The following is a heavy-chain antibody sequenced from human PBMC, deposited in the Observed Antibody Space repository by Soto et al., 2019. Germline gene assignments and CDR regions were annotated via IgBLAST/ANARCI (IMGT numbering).Heavy chain of an antibody. J-gene: IGHJ5*02. CDR3: ARDVSLVFDP. Sequence: GGSLSLSCVASGFPLSSYWMHWVRQAPGKGLVWVSHINNDGSNTNYADSVKGRFTISRDNAKNTLYLQMNSLRAEDTAVYYCARDVSLVFDPWGQGTLVTVSS. V-gene: IGHV3-74*01. CDR2: INNDGSNT. CDR1: GFPLSSYW. D-gene: IGHD2-8*02.